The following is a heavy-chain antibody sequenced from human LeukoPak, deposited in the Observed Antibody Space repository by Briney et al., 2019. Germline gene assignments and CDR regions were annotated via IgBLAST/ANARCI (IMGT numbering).Heavy chain of an antibody. Sequence: SKTLSLTCTVSGGSISSGGYYWSWIRQPPGKGLEWIGYIYHSGSTYYNPSLKSRVTISVDRSKNQFSLKLSSVTAADTAVYYCARFTIFGVATIAAFDYWGQGTLVTVSS. J-gene: IGHJ4*02. CDR1: GGSISSGGYY. V-gene: IGHV4-30-2*01. D-gene: IGHD3-3*01. CDR2: IYHSGST. CDR3: ARFTIFGVATIAAFDY.